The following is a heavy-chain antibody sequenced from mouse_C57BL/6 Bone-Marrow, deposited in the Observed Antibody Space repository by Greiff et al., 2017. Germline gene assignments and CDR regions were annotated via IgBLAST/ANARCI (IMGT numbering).Heavy chain of an antibody. CDR2: ISDGGSYT. Sequence: EVQGVESGGGLVKPGGSLKLSCAASGFTFSSYAMSWVRQTPEKRLEWVATISDGGSYTYYPDNVKGRFTISRDNAKNNLYLQMSHLKSEDTAMYYCAREGVYYGSSYASFAYWGQGTLVTVSA. J-gene: IGHJ3*01. D-gene: IGHD1-1*01. CDR3: AREGVYYGSSYASFAY. CDR1: GFTFSSYA. V-gene: IGHV5-4*01.